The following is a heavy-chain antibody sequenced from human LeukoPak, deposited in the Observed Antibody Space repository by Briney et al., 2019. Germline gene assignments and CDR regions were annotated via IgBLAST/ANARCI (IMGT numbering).Heavy chain of an antibody. V-gene: IGHV1-18*04. J-gene: IGHJ4*02. CDR2: IQPYSGNT. D-gene: IGHD6-13*01. CDR3: ARDGSSSWYTF. Sequence: ASVKVSCKASGYTFTSYGISWVRQAPGQGLEWMGWIQPYSGNTNYAQKLQGRVTMTTDTSTSTAYMDLRSLRSDDTAVYYCARDGSSSWYTFWGQGTLVTVSS. CDR1: GYTFTSYG.